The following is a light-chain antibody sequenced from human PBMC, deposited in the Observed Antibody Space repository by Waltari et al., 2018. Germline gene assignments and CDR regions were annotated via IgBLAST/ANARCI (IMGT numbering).Light chain of an antibody. Sequence: SSELTQDPAVSVALGQTVRITCQGDGLRISYASWYQQRPGQAPILVIYGKDNRPSGIPDRFCGSSSGNTASLTITGAQAEDEADYYCNSRDSSGDQPVIFGGGTKLTVL. CDR2: GKD. J-gene: IGLJ2*01. V-gene: IGLV3-19*01. CDR1: GLRISY. CDR3: NSRDSSGDQPVI.